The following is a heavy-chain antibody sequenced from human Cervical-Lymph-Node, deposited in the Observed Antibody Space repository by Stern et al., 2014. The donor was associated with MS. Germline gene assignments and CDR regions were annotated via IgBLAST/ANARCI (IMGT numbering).Heavy chain of an antibody. Sequence: VQLVESGAEVKKPGASVNVSCEASGFSFTTHYMHWIRQAPGEGLAWEGMINPNTGTTSYARQFQGRVIITRDTSTSTIYMELTGLRSEDTALYFCTRVQRERRALDPFDPWGQGTLVTVSS. D-gene: IGHD1-1*01. CDR2: INPNTGTT. J-gene: IGHJ5*02. CDR1: GFSFTTHY. CDR3: TRVQRERRALDPFDP. V-gene: IGHV1-46*03.